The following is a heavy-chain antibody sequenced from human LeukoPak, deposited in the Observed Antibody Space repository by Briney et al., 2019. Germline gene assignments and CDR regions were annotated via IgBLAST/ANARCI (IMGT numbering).Heavy chain of an antibody. V-gene: IGHV3-48*01. Sequence: GGSLRLSCVASGFTFSTYSMNWVRQAPGKGLEWISYISSGSGTIHYADSVKGRVTISRDNAQNSLFLQKNSLRAQDTAMYYCARDPAGAGIYYDYSGQATLLTVSS. CDR2: ISSGSGTI. CDR3: ARDPAGAGIYYDY. J-gene: IGHJ4*02. CDR1: GFTFSTYS. D-gene: IGHD6-19*01.